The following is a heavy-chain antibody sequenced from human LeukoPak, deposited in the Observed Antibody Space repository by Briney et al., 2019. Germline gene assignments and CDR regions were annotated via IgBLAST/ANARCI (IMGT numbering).Heavy chain of an antibody. CDR2: ISSSSSTI. CDR3: GSGRPGGY. J-gene: IGHJ4*02. D-gene: IGHD1-26*01. CDR1: GFTFSSYS. Sequence: PGGSLRLSCAASGFTFSSYSMNWVRQAPGKGLEWVSYISSSSSTIYYADFVKGRFTIPRDNAKNSLYLQMNSLRDEDTAVYYCGSGRPGGYWGQGTLVTVSS. V-gene: IGHV3-48*02.